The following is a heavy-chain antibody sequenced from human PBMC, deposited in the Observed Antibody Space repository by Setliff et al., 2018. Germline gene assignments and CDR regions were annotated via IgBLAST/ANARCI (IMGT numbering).Heavy chain of an antibody. Sequence: SETLSLTCTVSGASVSGNSYYWGWIRQPPGKGLEWIASTYYSGSTYYNPSLKSRVTISVDTSKNQFSLKLTSVTAADTAVYYCARHRADTSTYYVQSWFDSWGQGTLVTVSS. CDR1: GASVSGNSYY. CDR3: ARHRADTSTYYVQSWFDS. CDR2: TYYSGST. J-gene: IGHJ5*01. V-gene: IGHV4-39*07. D-gene: IGHD2-2*01.